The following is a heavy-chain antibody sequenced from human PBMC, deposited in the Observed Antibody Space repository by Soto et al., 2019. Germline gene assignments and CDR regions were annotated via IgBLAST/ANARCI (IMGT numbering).Heavy chain of an antibody. CDR2: INPNSGDT. CDR3: AREVAGGMDV. V-gene: IGHV1-2*04. CDR1: VYTFTGYF. Sequence: XSVKVSCEASVYTFTGYFMHWVRQAPGQGLEWMGWINPNSGDTNYPQKFQGWVTMTRDTSINTAYMEVSRLSSDDTAVYYCAREVAGGMDVWGQGTTVTGSS. J-gene: IGHJ6*02.